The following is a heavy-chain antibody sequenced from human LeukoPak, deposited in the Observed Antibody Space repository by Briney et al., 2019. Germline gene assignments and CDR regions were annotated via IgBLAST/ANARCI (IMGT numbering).Heavy chain of an antibody. CDR3: ARDVVRGGYYDSSGYYRSRSHFDY. CDR1: GYTFTGYY. V-gene: IGHV1-2*02. CDR2: INPNSGGT. J-gene: IGHJ4*02. Sequence: ASVKVSCKASGYTFTGYYMHWVRQAPGQGLEWMGWINPNSGGTNYAQKFQGRVTMTRDTSISTAYMELRSLRSDDTAVYYCARDVVRGGYYDSSGYYRSRSHFDYRGQGTLVTVSS. D-gene: IGHD3-22*01.